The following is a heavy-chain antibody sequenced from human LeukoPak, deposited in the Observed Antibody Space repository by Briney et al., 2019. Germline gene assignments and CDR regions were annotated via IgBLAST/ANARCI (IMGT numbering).Heavy chain of an antibody. CDR3: ARARLGDGYTQGYFDY. D-gene: IGHD5-24*01. Sequence: PSETLSLTCAVYGGSFSGYYWSWIRQPPGKGLEWIGEINHSGSTNYNPSLKSRVTISVDTSKNQSSLKLSSVTAADTAVYYCARARLGDGYTQGYFDYWGQGTLVTVSS. CDR2: INHSGST. J-gene: IGHJ4*02. V-gene: IGHV4-34*01. CDR1: GGSFSGYY.